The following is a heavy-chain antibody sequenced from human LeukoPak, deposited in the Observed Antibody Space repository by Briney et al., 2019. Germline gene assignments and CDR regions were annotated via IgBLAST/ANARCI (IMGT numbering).Heavy chain of an antibody. Sequence: PGGPLRLSCTASGFNFGDYAMSWVRQAPGKGLEWVGFIRSKAYGGTTEYDASVKGRFTISRDDSKSIAYLQMNSLKTEDTAVYYCTRDIKGRLWFGKLSYYYYYMDVWGKGTTVTGSS. J-gene: IGHJ6*03. CDR2: IRSKAYGGTT. D-gene: IGHD3-10*01. CDR3: TRDIKGRLWFGKLSYYYYYMDV. V-gene: IGHV3-49*04. CDR1: GFNFGDYA.